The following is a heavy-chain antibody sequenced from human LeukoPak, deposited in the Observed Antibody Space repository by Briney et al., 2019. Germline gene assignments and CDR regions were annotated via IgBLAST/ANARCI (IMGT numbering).Heavy chain of an antibody. J-gene: IGHJ4*02. V-gene: IGHV4-30-4*08. CDR3: AREPAAIFDY. D-gene: IGHD2-2*01. CDR1: GGSISSGDYY. CDR2: IYYSGTT. Sequence: SETLSLTCTVSGGSISSGDYYWNWIRQPPGKGLEWIGYIYYSGTTYYSPSLKSRVTISLDTSKNQFSLKLSSVTAADTAVYYCAREPAAIFDYWGQGTLVTVSS.